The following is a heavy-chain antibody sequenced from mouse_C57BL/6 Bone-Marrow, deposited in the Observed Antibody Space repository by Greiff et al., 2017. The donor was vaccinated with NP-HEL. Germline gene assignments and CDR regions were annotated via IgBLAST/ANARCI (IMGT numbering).Heavy chain of an antibody. J-gene: IGHJ4*01. Sequence: VQLQQSGPELVKPGASVKIPCKASGYTFTDYNMDWVKQSHGKSLEWIGDINPNNGGTIYNQKFKGKATLTVDKSSSTADMELRSLTSEDTAVYYCARSGYGIYDGYYGAMDYWGQGTSVTVSS. V-gene: IGHV1-18*01. D-gene: IGHD2-3*01. CDR1: GYTFTDYN. CDR3: ARSGYGIYDGYYGAMDY. CDR2: INPNNGGT.